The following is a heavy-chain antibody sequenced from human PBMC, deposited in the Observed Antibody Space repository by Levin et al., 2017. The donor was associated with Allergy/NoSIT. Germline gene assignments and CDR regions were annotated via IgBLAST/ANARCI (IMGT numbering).Heavy chain of an antibody. J-gene: IGHJ4*02. CDR1: GGTFSNSG. D-gene: IGHD3-22*01. Sequence: GASVKVSCKASGGTFSNSGINWVRQAPGQGLEWMGGIIPVLGSPNAAQKFQGRVTITADESTSTAYMELSSLRSEDTAVYYCARVASFDDSAYFYLDYWGQGTLVTVSS. CDR2: IIPVLGSP. CDR3: ARVASFDDSAYFYLDY. V-gene: IGHV1-69*13.